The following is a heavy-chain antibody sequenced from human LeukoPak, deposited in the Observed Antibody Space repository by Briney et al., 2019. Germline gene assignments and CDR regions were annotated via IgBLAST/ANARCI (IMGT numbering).Heavy chain of an antibody. CDR2: ISYDGSNK. V-gene: IGHV3-30-3*01. J-gene: IGHJ3*02. CDR3: ARDRYCGGDCPFDAFDI. Sequence: GGSLRLSCPASGFTFSSYAMHWVRQAPGKGLEWVAVISYDGSNKYYADSVKGRFTISRDNSKNTLYLQMNSLRAEDTAVYYCARDRYCGGDCPFDAFDIWGQGTMVTVSS. D-gene: IGHD2-21*01. CDR1: GFTFSSYA.